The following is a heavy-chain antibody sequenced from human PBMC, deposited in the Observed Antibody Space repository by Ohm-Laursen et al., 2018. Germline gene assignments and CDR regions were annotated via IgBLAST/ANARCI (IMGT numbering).Heavy chain of an antibody. J-gene: IGHJ4*02. CDR3: ARGNSGWSGRFDY. CDR1: GGTFSSYA. V-gene: IGHV1-69*05. Sequence: SVKVSCKASGGTFSSYAISWVRQAPGQGLEWMGGIIPIFGTANYAQKFQGRVTITTDESTSTAYMELSSLRSEDTAVYYCARGNSGWSGRFDYWGQGTLVTVSS. CDR2: IIPIFGTA. D-gene: IGHD6-19*01.